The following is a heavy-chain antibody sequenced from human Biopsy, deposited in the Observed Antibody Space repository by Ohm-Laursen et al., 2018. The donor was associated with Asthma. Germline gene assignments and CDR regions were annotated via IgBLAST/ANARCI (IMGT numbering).Heavy chain of an antibody. D-gene: IGHD1-26*01. CDR3: AKEVFPGWELRRGPDS. CDR2: ISFDGTNR. V-gene: IGHV3-30*18. Sequence: SLRLSCSASGFTFSNHGMHWVRQAPGKGLDWVEVISFDGTNRNYTDSVKGRFTISRDNSRNTLHLEMNSLRAGDTAVYFCAKEVFPGWELRRGPDSWGQGTLVPVSS. CDR1: GFTFSNHG. J-gene: IGHJ4*02.